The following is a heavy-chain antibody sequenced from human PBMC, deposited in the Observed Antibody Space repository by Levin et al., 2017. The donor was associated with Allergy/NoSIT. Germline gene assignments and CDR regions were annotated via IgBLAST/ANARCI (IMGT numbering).Heavy chain of an antibody. CDR1: GFTFSSYA. V-gene: IGHV3-30-3*01. CDR3: ARDVQVYSSSWYQGY. D-gene: IGHD6-13*01. Sequence: GGSLRLSCAASGFTFSSYAMHWVRQAPGKGLEWVAVISYDGSDKYYADSVKGRFTISRDNSENTVYLQMNSLGAEDTAVYYCARDVQVYSSSWYQGYWGQGTLVTVSS. J-gene: IGHJ4*02. CDR2: ISYDGSDK.